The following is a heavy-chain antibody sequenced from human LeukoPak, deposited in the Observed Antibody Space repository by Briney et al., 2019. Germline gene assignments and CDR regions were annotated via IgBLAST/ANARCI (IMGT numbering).Heavy chain of an antibody. D-gene: IGHD6-6*01. CDR2: IKQDGSEK. CDR1: GFTFSTYA. J-gene: IGHJ6*02. V-gene: IGHV3-7*01. CDR3: ARDLFSSFLYYYYGMDV. Sequence: PGGSLRLSCAASGFTFSTYAMSWVRQAPGKGLEWVANIKQDGSEKYYVDSVKGRFTISRDNAKNSLYLQMNSLRAEDTAVYYCARDLFSSFLYYYYGMDVWGQGTTVTVSS.